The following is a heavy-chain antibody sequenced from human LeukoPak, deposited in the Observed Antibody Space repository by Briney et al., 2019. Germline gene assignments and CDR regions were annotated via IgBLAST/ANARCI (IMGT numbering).Heavy chain of an antibody. J-gene: IGHJ5*02. D-gene: IGHD3-3*01. CDR3: ASQRYYDYT. CDR2: IYYSGST. V-gene: IGHV4-39*01. Sequence: SETLSHTCTVSGGSISSSSNYWGWIRQPPGKGLEWIGSIYYSGSTYYNPSLKSRVTISVDTSKNQFSLKLSSVTAADTAVYYCASQRYYDYTWGQGTLVTVSS. CDR1: GGSISSSSNY.